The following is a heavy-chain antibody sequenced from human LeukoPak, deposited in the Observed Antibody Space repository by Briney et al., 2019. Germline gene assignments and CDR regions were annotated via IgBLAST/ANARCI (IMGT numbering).Heavy chain of an antibody. CDR1: GGTFSSYA. V-gene: IGHV1-69*13. Sequence: SVKVSCKASGGTFSSYAISWVRQAPGQGLEWMGGIIPIFGTANYAQKFQGRVTITADESTSTAYMELSSLRSEDTAVYYCARDRKSYDFWSGYYGYYYGMDVWGQGTTVTVSS. J-gene: IGHJ6*02. CDR3: ARDRKSYDFWSGYYGYYYGMDV. D-gene: IGHD3-3*01. CDR2: IIPIFGTA.